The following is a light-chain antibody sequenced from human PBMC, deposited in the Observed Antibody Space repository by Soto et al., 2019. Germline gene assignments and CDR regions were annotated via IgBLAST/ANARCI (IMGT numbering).Light chain of an antibody. Sequence: QSVLTQPPSASGTPGQRVTISCSGSTSNLGSNFIYWYQQLPGAAPKLLISRNNQRPSGVPDRFSGSKSGTSASLAISGLRSEDKADYHCAAWDDSLSGVVFGGGTKLTVL. CDR1: TSNLGSNF. J-gene: IGLJ3*02. CDR3: AAWDDSLSGVV. V-gene: IGLV1-47*01. CDR2: RNN.